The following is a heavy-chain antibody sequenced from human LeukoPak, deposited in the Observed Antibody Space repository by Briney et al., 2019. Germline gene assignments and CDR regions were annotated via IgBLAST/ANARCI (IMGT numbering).Heavy chain of an antibody. Sequence: GGSLRLSCAASAFTFSNAWMNWVRQAPGKGLEWVGRTKSKTDGGTTDYAAPVKGRFTISRDDSKNTLYLQMNSLKTEDTAVYYCTTEERVSSGYCSGGSCYIDYWGQGTLVTVSS. D-gene: IGHD2-15*01. J-gene: IGHJ4*02. CDR3: TTEERVSSGYCSGGSCYIDY. V-gene: IGHV3-15*01. CDR1: AFTFSNAW. CDR2: TKSKTDGGTT.